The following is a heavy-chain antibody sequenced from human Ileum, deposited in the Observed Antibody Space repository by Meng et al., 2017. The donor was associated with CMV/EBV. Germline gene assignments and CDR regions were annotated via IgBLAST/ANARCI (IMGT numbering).Heavy chain of an antibody. CDR1: GSTFTSHG. CDR3: ARDGSARRRGWFDP. J-gene: IGHJ5*02. CDR2: ISAYNGNT. V-gene: IGHV1-18*01. D-gene: IGHD5-12*01. Sequence: APGSTFTSHGISWVRQAPGQGLEWMGWISAYNGNTNYAQKLQGRVTMTTDTSTSTAYMELRSLRSDDTAVYYCARDGSARRRGWFDPWGQGTLVTVSS.